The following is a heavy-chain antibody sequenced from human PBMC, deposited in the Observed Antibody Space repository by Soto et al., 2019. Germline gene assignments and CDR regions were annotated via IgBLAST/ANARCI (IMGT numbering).Heavy chain of an antibody. J-gene: IGHJ4*02. Sequence: SETLSLTCSVSRGSFSNTIYYWAWVRQSPGKGLEWIGSIYYNGNAFYNPSLKSRVTISVDSSKSQFSLKVPSVTAADTAVYYCARHMRAVASPLGYWGQGALVTVSS. CDR3: ARHMRAVASPLGY. V-gene: IGHV4-39*01. D-gene: IGHD6-19*01. CDR1: RGSFSNTIYY. CDR2: IYYNGNA.